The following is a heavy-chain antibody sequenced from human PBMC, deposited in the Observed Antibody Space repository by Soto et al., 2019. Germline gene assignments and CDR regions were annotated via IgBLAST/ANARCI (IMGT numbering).Heavy chain of an antibody. Sequence: SETLSLTCTVSGGSISTYYWSWIRQPPGKGLEWIGYIYYSGSTNYNPSLKSRVTISVDTSKNQFSLKLSSVTAADTAVYYCARSLYSYGVRFDPWGQGTLVTVSS. J-gene: IGHJ5*02. D-gene: IGHD5-18*01. V-gene: IGHV4-59*01. CDR2: IYYSGST. CDR3: ARSLYSYGVRFDP. CDR1: GGSISTYY.